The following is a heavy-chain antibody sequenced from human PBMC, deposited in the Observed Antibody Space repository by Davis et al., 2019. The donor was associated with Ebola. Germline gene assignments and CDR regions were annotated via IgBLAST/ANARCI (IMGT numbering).Heavy chain of an antibody. D-gene: IGHD2/OR15-2a*01. Sequence: GESLKISCAASGFTFSNYAMSWVRQAPGKGLEWVSGISSSGEDTHYANSVNGRFTVSRDNSKNTLYLQMNRLRADDTAVYHCAKDLFAGNLGDGFEIWGPGTMVTVSS. CDR2: ISSSGEDT. V-gene: IGHV3-23*01. J-gene: IGHJ3*02. CDR1: GFTFSNYA. CDR3: AKDLFAGNLGDGFEI.